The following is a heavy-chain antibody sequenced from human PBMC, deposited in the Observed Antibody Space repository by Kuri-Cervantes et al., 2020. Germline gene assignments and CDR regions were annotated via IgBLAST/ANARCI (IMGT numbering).Heavy chain of an antibody. CDR3: ARYGYGYARPFDY. CDR2: IAYDGSNK. Sequence: GGSLRLSCAASGFTFSSFAMHWVRQAPGKGLEWVAVIAYDGSNKYYADSVKGRFTISRDNAKNSLYLQMNNLRGEDTAVYYCARYGYGYARPFDYWGQGFLVTVSS. D-gene: IGHD2-2*01. V-gene: IGHV3-30*07. CDR1: GFTFSSFA. J-gene: IGHJ4*02.